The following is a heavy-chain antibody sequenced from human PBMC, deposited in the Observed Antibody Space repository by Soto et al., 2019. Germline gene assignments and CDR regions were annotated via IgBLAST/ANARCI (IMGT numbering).Heavy chain of an antibody. Sequence: QVQLVESGGGVVQPGRSLRLSCAASGFTFSSYGMHWVRQAPGKGLEWVAVISYDGSNKYYADSVKGRFTISRDNSKNTLYLQMHSLRAEDTAVYYCARDLADYWGQGTLVTVSS. CDR1: GFTFSSYG. CDR2: ISYDGSNK. CDR3: ARDLADY. V-gene: IGHV3-30*03. J-gene: IGHJ4*02.